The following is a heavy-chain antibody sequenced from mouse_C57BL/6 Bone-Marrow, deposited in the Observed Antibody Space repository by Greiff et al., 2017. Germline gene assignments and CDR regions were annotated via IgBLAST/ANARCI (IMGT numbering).Heavy chain of an antibody. CDR1: GYTFTSYW. CDR3: ARGTYYSNYPLAY. J-gene: IGHJ3*01. Sequence: QVQLKQPGAELVKPGASVKLSCKASGYTFTSYWMHWVKQRPGRGLEWIGRIDPNSGGTKYNEKFKSKATLTVDKPSSTAYMQLSSLTSEDSAVYYCARGTYYSNYPLAYWGQGTLVTVSA. CDR2: IDPNSGGT. V-gene: IGHV1-72*01. D-gene: IGHD2-5*01.